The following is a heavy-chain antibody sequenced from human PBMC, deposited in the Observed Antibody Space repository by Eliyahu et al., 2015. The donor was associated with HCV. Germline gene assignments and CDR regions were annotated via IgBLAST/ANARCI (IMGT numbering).Heavy chain of an antibody. V-gene: IGHV4-34*01. J-gene: IGHJ5*02. CDR2: ISLSGSS. D-gene: IGHD1-1*01. Sequence: QVQLEQWGTGLLKPSQTLSLTCSVGGEAIGSLSSYNWNWVRQAPGKGLEWIGEISLSGSSNVNPSLEGRVTLSMDPSVNQFSLKLTSVRAADAGVYYCARAPPPLFQRPGGRRVDWLEPWGQGARVTVSS. CDR3: ARAPPPLFQRPGGRRVDWLEP. CDR1: GEAIGSLSSYN.